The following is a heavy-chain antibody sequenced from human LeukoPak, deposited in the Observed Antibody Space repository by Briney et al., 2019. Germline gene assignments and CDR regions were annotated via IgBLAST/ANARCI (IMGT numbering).Heavy chain of an antibody. D-gene: IGHD1-26*01. Sequence: RASVKVSCKASGYRFTGHYMHWVRQAPGQGLEWMGRINPNSGGTYSAQTFQGRVTMTRDTSISTAYMQVSSLRSDDTAVYYCARDQGSGSYSSRLLDYWGQGTVLTVSS. CDR3: ARDQGSGSYSSRLLDY. J-gene: IGHJ4*02. CDR1: GYRFTGHY. CDR2: INPNSGGT. V-gene: IGHV1-2*06.